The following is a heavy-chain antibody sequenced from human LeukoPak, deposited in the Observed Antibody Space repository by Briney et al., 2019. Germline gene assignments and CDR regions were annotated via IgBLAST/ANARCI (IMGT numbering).Heavy chain of an antibody. D-gene: IGHD2-8*02. CDR3: TRIRCGHTGDICYNH. CDR2: VSPGGYI. V-gene: IGHV4-34*01. Sequence: GSLRLSCTVSGVSFNAYYWSWIRQSPGKGLEWIGEVSPGGYIKYNPSLKSRVTISVDTSESQLSLRLSSVTAADTAMYYCTRIRCGHTGDICYNHWAQGTLVTVSS. J-gene: IGHJ5*02. CDR1: GVSFNAYY.